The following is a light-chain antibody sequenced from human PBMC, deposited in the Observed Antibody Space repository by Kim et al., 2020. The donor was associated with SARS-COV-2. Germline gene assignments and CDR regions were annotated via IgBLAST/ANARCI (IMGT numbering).Light chain of an antibody. J-gene: IGKJ2*01. CDR1: QSVLYSSNNKNY. V-gene: IGKV4-1*01. CDR2: WAS. CDR3: QQYYKTPDT. Sequence: DIVMTQSPDSLAVSLGERATINCKSSQSVLYSSNNKNYLAWYQQRPGQPPKLLIYWASTRDSGVPDRFTGSGSGTDFTLTISSLQAEDVAVYYCQQYYKTPDTFGQGTKLEI.